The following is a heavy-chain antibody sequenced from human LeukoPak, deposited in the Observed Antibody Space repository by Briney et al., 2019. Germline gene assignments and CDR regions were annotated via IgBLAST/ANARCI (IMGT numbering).Heavy chain of an antibody. CDR3: AGAWFDY. Sequence: GGSLRLSCAASGFTFSSYAMHWVRQAPGKGLEWVAVISYDGSNKYYADSVKGRFAITRDNSKNTLYLQMNCLGAEDTAVYYCAGAWFDYWGQGTLVTVSS. CDR2: ISYDGSNK. V-gene: IGHV3-30*09. J-gene: IGHJ4*02. CDR1: GFTFSSYA.